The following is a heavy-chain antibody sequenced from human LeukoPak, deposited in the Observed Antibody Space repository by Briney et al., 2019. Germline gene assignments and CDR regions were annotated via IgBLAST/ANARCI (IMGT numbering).Heavy chain of an antibody. D-gene: IGHD6-13*01. CDR3: AKGPTYSSSWYKVDY. J-gene: IGHJ4*02. V-gene: IGHV3-23*01. Sequence: GGSLRLSCAASGFTFSSYAMSWVRQAPGKGLEWVSAISGSGGSTYYADSVKGRFTISRDNSKNTLYLQMNSLRAEDTAVYYCAKGPTYSSSWYKVDYWGQGTLVTVSS. CDR1: GFTFSSYA. CDR2: ISGSGGST.